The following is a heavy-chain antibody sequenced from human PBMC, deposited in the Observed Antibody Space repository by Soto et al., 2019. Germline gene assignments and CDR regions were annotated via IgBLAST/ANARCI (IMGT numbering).Heavy chain of an antibody. V-gene: IGHV1-18*01. CDR2: ISAYNGNT. J-gene: IGHJ5*02. Sequence: KASGYTFTSYGISWVRQAPGQGLEWMGWISAYNGNTNYAQKLQGRVTMTTDTSTSTAYMELRSLRSDDTAVYYCAREPQRIFGVANWFDPWGQGTLVTVSS. CDR1: GYTFTSYG. CDR3: AREPQRIFGVANWFDP. D-gene: IGHD3-3*01.